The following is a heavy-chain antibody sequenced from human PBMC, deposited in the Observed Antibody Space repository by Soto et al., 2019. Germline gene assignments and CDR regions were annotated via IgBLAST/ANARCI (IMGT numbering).Heavy chain of an antibody. CDR1: GYTLTELS. CDR3: ATSYSGSYWSIC. Sequence: QVQLVPSGAVVKKTGASVKVSGKVSGYTLTELSIPWVRQAPGKGLEWMGGFDPVAGETIYAEKFQGRVTMTEDTSTDTAYMELSSLRSEDKAVYYCATSYSGSYWSICWGQGTLVNVTS. D-gene: IGHD1-26*01. CDR2: FDPVAGET. V-gene: IGHV1-24*01. J-gene: IGHJ4*02.